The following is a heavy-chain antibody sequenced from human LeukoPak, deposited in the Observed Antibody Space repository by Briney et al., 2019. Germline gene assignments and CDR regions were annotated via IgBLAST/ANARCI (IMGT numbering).Heavy chain of an antibody. J-gene: IGHJ4*02. CDR2: ISGSGDST. V-gene: IGHV3-23*01. CDR1: GFTFSSYA. CDR3: AKKWSGYYPFDY. Sequence: GGSLRLSCAASGFTFSSYAMSWVRQAPGKGLEWVSTISGSGDSTYYADSVKGRFTISRDNSKNMLYLQMNSLRADDTAVYYCAKKWSGYYPFDYWGQGTLVTVSS. D-gene: IGHD3-3*01.